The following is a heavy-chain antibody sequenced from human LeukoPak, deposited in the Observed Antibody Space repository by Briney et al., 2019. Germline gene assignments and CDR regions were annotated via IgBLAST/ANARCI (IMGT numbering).Heavy chain of an antibody. D-gene: IGHD3-16*01. J-gene: IGHJ6*02. CDR3: ARGGGLDV. V-gene: IGHV3-7*03. Sequence: GGSLRLSCAASGFTFSSYSMNWARQAPGKGLEWVASIDHNGNVNYYVDSVKGRFTISRDNAKNSLYLQMSNLRAEDTAVYFCARGGGLDVWGQGATVTVSS. CDR2: IDHNGNVN. CDR1: GFTFSSYS.